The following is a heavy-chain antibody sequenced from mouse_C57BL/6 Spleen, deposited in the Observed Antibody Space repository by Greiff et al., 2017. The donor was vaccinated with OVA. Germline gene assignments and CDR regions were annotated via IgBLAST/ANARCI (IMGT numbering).Heavy chain of an antibody. CDR2: ISYDGSN. D-gene: IGHD1-1*01. CDR3: ARDPFWYYGSSYLDY. CDR1: GYSITSGYY. V-gene: IGHV3-6*01. Sequence: EVKLQESGPGLVKPSQSLSLTCSVTGYSITSGYYWNWIRQFPGNKLEWMGYISYDGSNNYNPSLKNRISITRDTSKNQFFLKLNSVTTEDTATYYCARDPFWYYGSSYLDYWGQGTTLTVSS. J-gene: IGHJ2*01.